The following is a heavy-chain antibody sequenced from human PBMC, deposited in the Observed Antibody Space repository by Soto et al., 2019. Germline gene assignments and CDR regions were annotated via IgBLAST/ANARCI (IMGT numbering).Heavy chain of an antibody. D-gene: IGHD3-3*01. CDR1: GGSISSSNW. Sequence: SETLSLTCAVSGGSISSSNWWSWVRQPPGKGLEWIGEIYHSGSTNYNPSLKSRVTISVDKSKNQFSLKLSSVTAADTAVYYCARGGVSLRGYYYGMDVWGQGTTVTVS. V-gene: IGHV4-4*02. CDR3: ARGGVSLRGYYYGMDV. CDR2: IYHSGST. J-gene: IGHJ6*02.